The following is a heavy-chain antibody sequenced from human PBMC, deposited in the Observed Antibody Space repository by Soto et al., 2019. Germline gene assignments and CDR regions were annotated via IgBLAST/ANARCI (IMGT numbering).Heavy chain of an antibody. Sequence: XGSLRLSFAASEFTFSSYAMSWVRQAPGKGLEWVSAISGSGSSSYYADSVKGRFTISRDNSKNTLYLQMNSLRAEDTAVYYCAKCSPRYSSGLKAYYFDHWGQGTLVTVSS. CDR1: EFTFSSYA. CDR3: AKCSPRYSSGLKAYYFDH. V-gene: IGHV3-23*01. D-gene: IGHD6-19*01. CDR2: ISGSGSSS. J-gene: IGHJ4*02.